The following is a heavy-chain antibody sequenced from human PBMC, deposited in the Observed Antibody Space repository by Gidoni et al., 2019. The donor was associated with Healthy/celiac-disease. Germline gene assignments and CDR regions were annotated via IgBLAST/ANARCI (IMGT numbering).Heavy chain of an antibody. CDR3: AKDSGDRGAFDI. Sequence: EVQLLESGGGLVQPGGSLRLSCAASGFTFSSYAMSWVRQAPGKRLEWVSAISGSGGSTYYADSVKGRFTISRDNSKNTLYLQMNSLRAEDTAVYYCAKDSGDRGAFDIWGQGTMVTVSS. CDR1: GFTFSSYA. D-gene: IGHD3-10*01. V-gene: IGHV3-23*01. J-gene: IGHJ3*02. CDR2: ISGSGGST.